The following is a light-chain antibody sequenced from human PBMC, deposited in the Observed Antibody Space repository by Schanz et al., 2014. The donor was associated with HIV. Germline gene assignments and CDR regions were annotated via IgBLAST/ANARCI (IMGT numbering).Light chain of an antibody. V-gene: IGKV3-15*01. Sequence: EIVLTQSPATLSLSPGEGVTLSCRASQSVGSYLAWYQHKPGQAPRLLIYGASTRATGVPARFSGSGSETEFTLSISSLQSEDFAVYYCQQYDNWPLTFGGGTKVEIK. CDR2: GAS. CDR3: QQYDNWPLT. CDR1: QSVGSY. J-gene: IGKJ4*01.